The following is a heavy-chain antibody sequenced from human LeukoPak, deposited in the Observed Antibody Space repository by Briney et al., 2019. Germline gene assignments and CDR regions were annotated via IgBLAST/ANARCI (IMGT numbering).Heavy chain of an antibody. V-gene: IGHV4-59*08. Sequence: PSETLSLTCTVSGGSISSYYWSWIRQPPGKGLEWIGYIYYSGSTNYNPSLKSRVTISVDTSKNQFSLKLSSVTAADTAVYYCARVRSGGISGTTAEYYYYYMDVWGKGTTVTVSS. CDR2: IYYSGST. CDR1: GGSISSYY. D-gene: IGHD1-7*01. J-gene: IGHJ6*03. CDR3: ARVRSGGISGTTAEYYYYYMDV.